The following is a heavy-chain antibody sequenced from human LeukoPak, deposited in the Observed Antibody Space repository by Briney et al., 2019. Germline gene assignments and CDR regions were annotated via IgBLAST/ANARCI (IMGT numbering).Heavy chain of an antibody. V-gene: IGHV4-38-2*02. D-gene: IGHD4-11*01. Sequence: SETLSLTCTVSGYSISSGYYWGWIRQPPGKGLEWIGSIYHSGSTYYNPSLKSRVTISVDTSKNQFSLKLSSVTAADTAVYYCARYSNYVSWSDWCDPWGQGTLVTVSS. J-gene: IGHJ5*02. CDR3: ARYSNYVSWSDWCDP. CDR2: IYHSGST. CDR1: GYSISSGYY.